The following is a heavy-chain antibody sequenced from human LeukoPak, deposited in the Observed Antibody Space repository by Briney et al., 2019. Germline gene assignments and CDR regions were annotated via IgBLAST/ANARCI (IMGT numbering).Heavy chain of an antibody. CDR2: IWYDGSNK. CDR1: GFTFSHHG. J-gene: IGHJ3*02. Sequence: PGRSLRLSCAASGFTFSHHGMHWVRQAPGKGLEWVAVIWYDGSNKYYADSVKGRFTISRDNSKNTLYLQMNSLRAEDTAVYYCAREGRSGAFDIWGQGTMVTVSS. CDR3: AREGRSGAFDI. V-gene: IGHV3-33*01.